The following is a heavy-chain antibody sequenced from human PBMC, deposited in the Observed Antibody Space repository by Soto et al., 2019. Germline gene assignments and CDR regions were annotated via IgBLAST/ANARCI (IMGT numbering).Heavy chain of an antibody. CDR3: AREEGITMVRGVISTLGGMDV. Sequence: GPAVHVSCQASGYTFTGDYMHCTRQAPGQGLEWMGWINPNSGGTNYAQKFQGWVTMTRDTSSSTAYMELSRLRSDETAVYNCAREEGITMVRGVISTLGGMDVWGQGTTVTVSS. V-gene: IGHV1-2*04. D-gene: IGHD3-10*01. J-gene: IGHJ6*02. CDR2: INPNSGGT. CDR1: GYTFTGDY.